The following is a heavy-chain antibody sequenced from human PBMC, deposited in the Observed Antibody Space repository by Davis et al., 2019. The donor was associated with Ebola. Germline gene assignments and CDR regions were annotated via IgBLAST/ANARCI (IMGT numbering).Heavy chain of an antibody. CDR3: ARHGTVGSANWFDP. Sequence: GESLKISCKGSGYTSSNYWIGWVRQLPGKGLEWMGIIYPGDSDTRYSPSFQGRVTISADTSINSAYLQWSSLKASDTAMYYCARHGTVGSANWFDPWGPGTQVTVSS. CDR2: IYPGDSDT. D-gene: IGHD4-11*01. CDR1: GYTSSNYW. J-gene: IGHJ5*02. V-gene: IGHV5-51*01.